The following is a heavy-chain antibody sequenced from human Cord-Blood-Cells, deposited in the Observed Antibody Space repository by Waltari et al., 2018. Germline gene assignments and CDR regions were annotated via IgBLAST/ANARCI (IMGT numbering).Heavy chain of an antibody. Sequence: QVQLVESGGGVVQPGGSLRLSCAASGFTFSSYGMHWVRQAPGKGLEGVAFIRYDGRNKYYADSGKGRFTISRDNSKNTLYLQMNSLRADDSAVYDCAKGGETYYYGSGSYGMDVWGQGTTVTVSS. J-gene: IGHJ6*02. CDR1: GFTFSSYG. D-gene: IGHD3-10*01. V-gene: IGHV3-30*02. CDR3: AKGGETYYYGSGSYGMDV. CDR2: IRYDGRNK.